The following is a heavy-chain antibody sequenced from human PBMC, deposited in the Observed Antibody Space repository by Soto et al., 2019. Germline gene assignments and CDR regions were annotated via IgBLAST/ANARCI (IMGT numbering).Heavy chain of an antibody. CDR1: GGSFIGYC. J-gene: IGHJ5*02. Sequence: PSETLSLTCAVYGGSFIGYCWSWIRQPPEKGLEWIGEINHSGSTNYNPSLKSRVTISVDTSKNQFSLKLSSVTAADTAVYYCARGGIRYNWNYSRFDPWGQGTLVTVS. V-gene: IGHV4-34*01. D-gene: IGHD1-7*01. CDR3: ARGGIRYNWNYSRFDP. CDR2: INHSGST.